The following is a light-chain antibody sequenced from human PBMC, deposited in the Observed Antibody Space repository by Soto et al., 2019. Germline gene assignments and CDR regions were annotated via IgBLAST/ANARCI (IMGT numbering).Light chain of an antibody. Sequence: QSVLTQPPSVSGAPGQRVTISCTGSSSNIGAGYDVHWYQQLPGTAPKLLIYGSINRPSGVPDRFSGSKSGTSASLAITGRQSEDEADYYCQSFDSSLVVFGGGTKVTVL. V-gene: IGLV1-40*01. J-gene: IGLJ3*02. CDR3: QSFDSSLVV. CDR1: SSNIGAGYD. CDR2: GSI.